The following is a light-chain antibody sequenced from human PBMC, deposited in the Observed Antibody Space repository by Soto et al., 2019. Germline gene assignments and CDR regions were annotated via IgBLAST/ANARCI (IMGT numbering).Light chain of an antibody. V-gene: IGKV3-15*01. Sequence: EIVMTQSPSTLSVSPGDIATLSCRASQSISNNLAWYHQKPGQAPRVLIYGASIRATGVPARFSGSGSGTEFTLTISSLQSEDFALFYCQQYYNRPLTFGQGTKVDIK. CDR3: QQYYNRPLT. CDR1: QSISNN. CDR2: GAS. J-gene: IGKJ1*01.